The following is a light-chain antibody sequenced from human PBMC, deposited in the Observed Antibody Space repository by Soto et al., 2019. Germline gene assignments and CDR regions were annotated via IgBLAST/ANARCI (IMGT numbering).Light chain of an antibody. Sequence: QSALTQPASVSGSPGQSITISCTGTSSDVGGYNYVSWYQQHPGKAPKLMIYDVSNRPSGVSNLFSGAKSGKTASLTISGLHAEDEADYYCISFPRSRNPCVFGTGTTVKVL. CDR3: ISFPRSRNPCV. V-gene: IGLV2-14*01. CDR1: SSDVGGYNY. J-gene: IGLJ1*01. CDR2: DVS.